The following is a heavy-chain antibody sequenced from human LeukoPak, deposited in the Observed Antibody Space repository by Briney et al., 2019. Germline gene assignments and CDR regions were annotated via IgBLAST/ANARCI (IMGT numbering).Heavy chain of an antibody. Sequence: GESLKISCKGSGYSFTSYWIGWVRQMPGKGLEWMGIIYPGDSGTRYSPSFQGQVTISADKSISTAYLQWSSLKASDTAMYYCARQSPDYYGSGSYFPPFNYYYYYMDVWGKGTTVTISS. D-gene: IGHD3-10*01. J-gene: IGHJ6*03. CDR3: ARQSPDYYGSGSYFPPFNYYYYYMDV. V-gene: IGHV5-51*01. CDR2: IYPGDSGT. CDR1: GYSFTSYW.